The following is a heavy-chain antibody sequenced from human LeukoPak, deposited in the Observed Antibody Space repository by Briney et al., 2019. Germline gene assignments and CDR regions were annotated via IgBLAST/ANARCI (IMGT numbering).Heavy chain of an antibody. CDR1: GGSISSGSYY. D-gene: IGHD2-2*01. CDR3: ARHQYCSSTSCYPKFDP. CDR2: IYYSGST. Sequence: KPSETLSLTCTVSGGSISSGSYYWGWIRQPPGKGLEWIGSIYYSGSTYYNPSLKSRVTISVDTSKNQFSLKLSSVTAADTAVYYCARHQYCSSTSCYPKFDPWGQGTLVTVSS. V-gene: IGHV4-39*01. J-gene: IGHJ5*02.